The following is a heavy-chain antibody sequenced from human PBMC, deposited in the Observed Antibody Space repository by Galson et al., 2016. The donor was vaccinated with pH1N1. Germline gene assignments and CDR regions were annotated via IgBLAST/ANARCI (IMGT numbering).Heavy chain of an antibody. CDR3: ARVDRSRSGDRCFSAWFEP. D-gene: IGHD2-15*01. CDR2: IYPGDSDT. V-gene: IGHV5-51*01. Sequence: QSGAEVKKPGESLKISCKASGYNFTIYWLAWVRQMPGKGLEWMGIIYPGDSDTRYSPSFPGQVTLSADKSLSTAYLQWFSLKASDTAIYYCARVDRSRSGDRCFSAWFEPWGQGTPVTVSS. J-gene: IGHJ5*02. CDR1: GYNFTIYW.